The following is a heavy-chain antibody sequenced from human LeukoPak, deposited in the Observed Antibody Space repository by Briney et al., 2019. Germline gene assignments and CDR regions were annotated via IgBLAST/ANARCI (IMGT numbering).Heavy chain of an antibody. CDR2: ISPSSTTI. CDR1: GFTFSSYH. J-gene: IGHJ4*02. CDR3: VSSYYDSSGYYEDY. V-gene: IGHV3-48*02. Sequence: GGSLRLSCAASGFTFSSYHMNWVRQAPGKGLEWVSYISPSSTTIYYADSVKGRFTISRDSANNSLYLQMNNLRDEDTAVYYCVSSYYDSSGYYEDYWGQGTLVTVSS. D-gene: IGHD3-22*01.